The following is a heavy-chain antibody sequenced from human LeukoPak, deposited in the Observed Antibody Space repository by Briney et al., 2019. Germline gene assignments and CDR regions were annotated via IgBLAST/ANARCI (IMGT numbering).Heavy chain of an antibody. D-gene: IGHD6-19*01. J-gene: IGHJ5*02. CDR1: GGSISSYY. CDR3: ANTAVAGRIGWFDP. CDR2: IYYSGST. V-gene: IGHV4-59*01. Sequence: SETLSLTCTISGGSISSYYWSWIRQPPGKGLEWIGYIYYSGSTNYNPSLKSRVTISVDTSKNQLSLKLSSVTAADTAVYYCANTAVAGRIGWFDPWGQGTLVTVSS.